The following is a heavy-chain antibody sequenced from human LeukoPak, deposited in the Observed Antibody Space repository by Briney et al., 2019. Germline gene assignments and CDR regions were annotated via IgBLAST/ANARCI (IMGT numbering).Heavy chain of an antibody. Sequence: GGSLRLSCAASGFTFDDYAMHWVRQAPGKGLEWVSGISWNSSSIGYADSVKGRFTISRDNAKNSLYLQMNSLRAEDTALYYCAKEAPTAGGFDYWGQGTLVTVSS. CDR3: AKEAPTAGGFDY. V-gene: IGHV3-9*01. CDR2: ISWNSSSI. D-gene: IGHD4-17*01. J-gene: IGHJ4*02. CDR1: GFTFDDYA.